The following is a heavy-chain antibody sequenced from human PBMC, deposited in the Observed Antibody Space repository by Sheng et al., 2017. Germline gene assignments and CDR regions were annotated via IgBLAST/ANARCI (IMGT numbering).Heavy chain of an antibody. CDR1: GFTFSSYA. CDR3: AREAYSVRTYYFDY. V-gene: IGHV3-30*04. D-gene: IGHD2-21*01. Sequence: QVQLVESGGGVVQPGRSLRLSCAASGFTFSSYAMHWVRQAPGKGLEWVAVISYDGSNKYYADSVKGRFTISRDNSKNTLYLQMNSLRAEDTAVYYCAREAYSVRTYYFDYWGQGTLVTVSS. J-gene: IGHJ4*02. CDR2: ISYDGSNK.